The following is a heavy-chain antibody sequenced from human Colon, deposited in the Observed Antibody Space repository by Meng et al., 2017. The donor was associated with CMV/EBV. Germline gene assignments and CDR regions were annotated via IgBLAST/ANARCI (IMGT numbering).Heavy chain of an antibody. V-gene: IGHV4-59*01. CDR2: IHYSGRT. CDR3: ASLRSSSSLVF. J-gene: IGHJ4*02. Sequence: SETLSLTCTVSGASLSTYYWTWIRQHPGKGLEWTADIHYSGRTRYNPSLNSRVTISLDTSKNQFSLRLTSLTPADTAVYYCASLRSSSSLVFWGQGTLVTVSS. D-gene: IGHD6-13*01. CDR1: GASLSTYY.